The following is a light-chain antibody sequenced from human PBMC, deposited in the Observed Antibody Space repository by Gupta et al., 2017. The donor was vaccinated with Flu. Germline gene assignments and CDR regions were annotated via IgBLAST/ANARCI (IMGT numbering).Light chain of an antibody. J-gene: IGKJ2*01. CDR3: QQECYSPFT. CDR1: QNIDNSY. Sequence: EIVLTQSPGTLSLSPGERATLSCRASQNIDNSYLAWYQHKPGQAPRLLIFAAAPSAIGHPDRFSGGGFGTKFTLTISGRESEEFAFYYCQQECYSPFTFGQGTNLEIK. CDR2: AAA. V-gene: IGKV3-20*01.